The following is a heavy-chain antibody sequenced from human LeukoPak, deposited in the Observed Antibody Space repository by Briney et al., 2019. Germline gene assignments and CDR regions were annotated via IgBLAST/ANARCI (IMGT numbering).Heavy chain of an antibody. CDR2: ISSSGSTI. Sequence: GGSLRLSCAASGFTFSSYGIHWVRQAPGKGLEWVSYISSSGSTIYYADSVKGRFTISRDNAKNSLYLQMNSLRAEDTAVYYCAKCLPDRYYYYYMDVWGKGTTVTISS. J-gene: IGHJ6*03. CDR1: GFTFSSYG. CDR3: AKCLPDRYYYYYMDV. V-gene: IGHV3-48*04. D-gene: IGHD1-14*01.